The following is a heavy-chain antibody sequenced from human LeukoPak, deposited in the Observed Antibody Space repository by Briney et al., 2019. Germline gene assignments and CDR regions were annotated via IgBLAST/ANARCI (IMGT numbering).Heavy chain of an antibody. Sequence: GESLRISCQGSGYSFTSYWIIWVRQMPGKGLEWMGRIDPSDSVTNYSPSFQGHVTFSVDKSTSTAYLQWSSLKASDTAMYYCARQSLNYGDYGEFDYWGQGTLVTVSS. CDR1: GYSFTSYW. CDR3: ARQSLNYGDYGEFDY. J-gene: IGHJ4*02. CDR2: IDPSDSVT. D-gene: IGHD4-17*01. V-gene: IGHV5-10-1*01.